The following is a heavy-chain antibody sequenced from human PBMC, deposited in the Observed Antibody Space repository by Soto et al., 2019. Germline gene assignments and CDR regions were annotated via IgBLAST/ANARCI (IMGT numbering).Heavy chain of an antibody. V-gene: IGHV5-10-1*01. CDR3: ARLPSRDWDDIVVVPAAIAPHFYGMDV. J-gene: IGHJ6*02. CDR2: IDPSDSYT. Sequence: GESLKISCKGSGYSFTSYWISWVRQMPGKGLEWMGRIDPSDSYTNYSPSFQGHVTISADKSISTAYLQWSSLKASDTAMYYCARLPSRDWDDIVVVPAAIAPHFYGMDVWGQGTTVTVSS. CDR1: GYSFTSYW. D-gene: IGHD2-2*02.